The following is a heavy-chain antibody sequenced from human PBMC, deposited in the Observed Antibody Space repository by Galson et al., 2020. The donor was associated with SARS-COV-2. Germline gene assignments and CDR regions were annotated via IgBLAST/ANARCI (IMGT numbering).Heavy chain of an antibody. V-gene: IGHV4-61*01. CDR1: GGSVSSTTYF. Sequence: SETLSLTCTVSGGSVSSTTYFWSWIRQPPGKGLEWIGYIYYSGSTNYNPSLKSRVTISVDTSKNQFSLKLSSVTAADTAMYYCARWNYYANSGRVFDIGGQGTVVTVSS. CDR2: IYYSGST. J-gene: IGHJ3*02. CDR3: ARWNYYANSGRVFDI. D-gene: IGHD3-22*01.